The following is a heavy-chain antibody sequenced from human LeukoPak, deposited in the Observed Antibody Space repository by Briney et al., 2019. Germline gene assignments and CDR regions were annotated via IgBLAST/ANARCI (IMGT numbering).Heavy chain of an antibody. D-gene: IGHD2-21*02. CDR1: GFTFSAYS. CDR3: ARERPTAGYYGMDV. V-gene: IGHV3-48*01. J-gene: IGHJ6*02. Sequence: GGSLRLSCATSGFTFSAYSMIWVRQTPGKGLECLSYITSSSDSIHYADSVRGRFTISRDNSKNTLYLQMNSLRAEDTAVYYCARERPTAGYYGMDVWGQGTTVTVSS. CDR2: ITSSSDSI.